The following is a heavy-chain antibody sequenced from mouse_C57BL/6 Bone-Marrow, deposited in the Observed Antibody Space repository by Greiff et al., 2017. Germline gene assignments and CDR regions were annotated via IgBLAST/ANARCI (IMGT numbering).Heavy chain of an antibody. CDR2: IDPETGGT. Sequence: VQLQQSGAELVRPGASVTLSCKASGYTFTDYEMHWVKQTPVHGLEWIGAIDPETGGTAYNQKFKGKAILTADKSSSAAYMELRSLTSEDSAVYYCTISNWDLRAYWGQGTLVTVSA. CDR3: TISNWDLRAY. J-gene: IGHJ3*01. CDR1: GYTFTDYE. V-gene: IGHV1-15*01. D-gene: IGHD4-1*01.